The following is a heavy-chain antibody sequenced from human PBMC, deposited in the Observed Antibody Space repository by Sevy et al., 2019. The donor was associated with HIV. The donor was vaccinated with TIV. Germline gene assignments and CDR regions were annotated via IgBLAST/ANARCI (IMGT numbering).Heavy chain of an antibody. J-gene: IGHJ5*02. V-gene: IGHV5-10-1*01. CDR2: IDPSDSYT. CDR1: GYSFTSYW. CDR3: ARHNLRYSYGFGWFDP. D-gene: IGHD5-18*01. Sequence: GESLKISCKGSGYSFTSYWISWVRQMPGKGLEWMGRIDPSDSYTNYSPSFQGHVTISADKSISTAYLQWSSLKASDTAMYYCARHNLRYSYGFGWFDPRGQGTLVTVSS.